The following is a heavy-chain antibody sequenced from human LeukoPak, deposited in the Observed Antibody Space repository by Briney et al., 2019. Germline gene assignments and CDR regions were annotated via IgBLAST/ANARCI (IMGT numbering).Heavy chain of an antibody. Sequence: GGSLRLSCAASGFTFSSYGMHWVREALGKGLEWVAVIWYDGSNKYYADSVKGRFTISRDNSKNTLYLQMNSLRAEDTAVYYCAREDYGIAVAGSYRPPDYWGQGTLVTVSS. CDR3: AREDYGIAVAGSYRPPDY. V-gene: IGHV3-33*01. D-gene: IGHD6-13*01. CDR1: GFTFSSYG. J-gene: IGHJ4*02. CDR2: IWYDGSNK.